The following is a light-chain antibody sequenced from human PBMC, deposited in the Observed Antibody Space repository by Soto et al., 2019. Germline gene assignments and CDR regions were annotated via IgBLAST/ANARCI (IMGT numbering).Light chain of an antibody. V-gene: IGLV2-23*02. CDR2: EVT. Sequence: QSALTQPASVSGSPGQSITISCTGTSSDVGSYNLVSWYQQHPGKAPKLMIYEVTKRPSGVSNRFSGSKSGNTASLTISGLQAEDEADYYCCSYAGSNTFVLFGGGTQLTVL. CDR1: SSDVGSYNL. J-gene: IGLJ2*01. CDR3: CSYAGSNTFVL.